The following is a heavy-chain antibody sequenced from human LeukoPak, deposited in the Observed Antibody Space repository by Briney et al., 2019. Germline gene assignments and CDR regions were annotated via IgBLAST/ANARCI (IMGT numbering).Heavy chain of an antibody. CDR1: GNSFTSNW. CDR3: RRREDSSSWYYFDY. D-gene: IGHD6-13*01. V-gene: IGHV5-51*01. J-gene: IGHJ4*02. CDR2: IYPGDSDT. Sequence: GESLRISCKASGNSFTSNWIGWGRQMPGKGLEWMGIIYPGDSDTRYSPSFQGQVTISADKSISTAYLQWSGLTASDTAMYYCRRREDSSSWYYFDYWGQGTLVTVSS.